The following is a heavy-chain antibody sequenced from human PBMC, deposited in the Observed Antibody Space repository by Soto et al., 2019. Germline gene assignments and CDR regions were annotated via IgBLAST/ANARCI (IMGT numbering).Heavy chain of an antibody. D-gene: IGHD2-15*01. J-gene: IGHJ3*02. CDR3: ARGQEFGGSSDAFDI. CDR2: IIPIFGTS. Sequence: QVHLVQSGAEVKKPGSSVRVSCKASGGTFSTDSINWLRQAPGQGLEWMGGIIPIFGTSDYAPRFQGRVTITADQSTRTAYVELSSLILQDTAVYYCARGQEFGGSSDAFDIWGQGTMVTVSS. V-gene: IGHV1-69*12. CDR1: GGTFSTDS.